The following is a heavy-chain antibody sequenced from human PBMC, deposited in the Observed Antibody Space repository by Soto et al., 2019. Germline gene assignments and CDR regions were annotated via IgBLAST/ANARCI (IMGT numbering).Heavy chain of an antibody. D-gene: IGHD5-18*01. Sequence: SETLSLTCAVSSGSISSSNWWSWVRQPPGRGLEWIGEIHYTGSPNNNPSLKSRVTISVDKSKNQLSLKLSSVTAADTAVYYCARVVDTDLLFDYWGQGTLVTVSS. CDR2: IHYTGSP. J-gene: IGHJ4*02. CDR1: SGSISSSNW. V-gene: IGHV4-4*02. CDR3: ARVVDTDLLFDY.